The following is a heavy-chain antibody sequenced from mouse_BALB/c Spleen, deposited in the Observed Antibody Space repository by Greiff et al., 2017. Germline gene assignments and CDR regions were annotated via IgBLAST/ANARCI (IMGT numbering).Heavy chain of an antibody. D-gene: IGHD2-3*01. J-gene: IGHJ1*01. CDR2: IYPYNGGT. V-gene: IGHV1S29*02. Sequence: VQLQQSGPELVKPGASVKISCKASGYTFTDYNMHWVKQSHGKSLEWIGYIYPYNGGTGYNQKFKSKATLTVDNSSSTAYMELRSLTSEDSAVYYCARDYDGYYDWYFDVWGAGTTVTVSS. CDR3: ARDYDGYYDWYFDV. CDR1: GYTFTDYN.